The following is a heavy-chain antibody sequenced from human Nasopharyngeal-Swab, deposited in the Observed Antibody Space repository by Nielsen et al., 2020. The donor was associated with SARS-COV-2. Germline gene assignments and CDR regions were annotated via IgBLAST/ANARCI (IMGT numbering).Heavy chain of an antibody. V-gene: IGHV1-46*01. CDR1: GYGFTTYY. Sequence: ASVKVSCKTSGYGFTTYYIHWVRQAPGQGLDWVGLINPTGGYTKYAKKFQGRVTMTRDTSARTVYMELSSLKPEDTAVYYCARDGDFSPGSSHFAPCGQLSLVSVSS. J-gene: IGHJ5*02. D-gene: IGHD7-27*01. CDR2: INPTGGYT. CDR3: ARDGDFSPGSSHFAP.